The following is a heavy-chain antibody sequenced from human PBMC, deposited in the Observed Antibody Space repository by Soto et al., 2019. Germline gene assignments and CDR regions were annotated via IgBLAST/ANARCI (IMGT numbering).Heavy chain of an antibody. V-gene: IGHV5-51*01. J-gene: IGHJ5*02. CDR2: IYPGDSDT. D-gene: IGHD3-10*01. CDR3: ARALMGRGVPNWFDP. Sequence: GESLKISCKGSGYSFTSYWIGWVRQMPGKGLEWMGIIYPGDSDTRYSPSFQGQVTISADKSISTAYLQWSSLKASDTAMYYCARALMGRGVPNWFDPWGQGTLVTVSS. CDR1: GYSFTSYW.